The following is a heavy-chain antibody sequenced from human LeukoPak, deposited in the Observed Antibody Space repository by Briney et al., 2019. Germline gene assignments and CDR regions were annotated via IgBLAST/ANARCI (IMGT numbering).Heavy chain of an antibody. CDR3: ARVPGPNWFDP. CDR1: GVSISSSNW. CDR2: ISHSGST. J-gene: IGHJ5*02. Sequence: SETLSLTCAVSGVSISSSNWWSWVRQPPGKGLEWIGEISHSGSTNYNPSLKSRVTISVDTSKNQFSLKLSSVTAADTAVYYCARVPGPNWFDPWGQGTLVTVSS. V-gene: IGHV4-4*02.